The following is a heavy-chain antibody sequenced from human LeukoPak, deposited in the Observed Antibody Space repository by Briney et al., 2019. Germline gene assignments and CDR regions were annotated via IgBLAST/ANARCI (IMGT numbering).Heavy chain of an antibody. CDR3: ARLVAGYCSGGGCYQPVHFDY. Sequence: PSETLSLTCTVSGGSISSSSYYWGWIRQPPGKGLEWIGSIYYNGSTCYNPSLKSRVTISIDTSENQFSLKLRSVTAADTAVYYCARLVAGYCSGGGCYQPVHFDYWGQGTLVTVSS. V-gene: IGHV4-39*01. D-gene: IGHD2-15*01. CDR1: GGSISSSSYY. CDR2: IYYNGST. J-gene: IGHJ4*02.